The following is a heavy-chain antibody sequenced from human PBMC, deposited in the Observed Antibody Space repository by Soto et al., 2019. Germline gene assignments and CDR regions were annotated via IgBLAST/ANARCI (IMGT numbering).Heavy chain of an antibody. D-gene: IGHD2-15*01. V-gene: IGHV1-8*01. CDR3: ARAYHLVPKF. CDR1: GYTFTHFD. Sequence: ASVKVSCKTSGYTFTHFDIHWVRQATGQGLEWVGWMNPDSGNSGFTQRFQGRVSMTRNASMSTAYMEIHSLTSADTAIYYCARAYHLVPKFWGQGTQVTISS. CDR2: MNPDSGNS. J-gene: IGHJ4*02.